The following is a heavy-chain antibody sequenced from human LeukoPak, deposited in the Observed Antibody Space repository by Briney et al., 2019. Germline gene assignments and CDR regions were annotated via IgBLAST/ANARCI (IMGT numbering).Heavy chain of an antibody. CDR1: GFISDDYG. CDR3: ARPRSRRGGFIDGHDY. J-gene: IGHJ4*02. Sequence: GGSLRLSCAASGFISDDYGMSWVRQGPGKGVEWVSGMNWNGGSTGYADSVKGRFTITRDNAKNSLYLQINSLRAEDTAFYYCARPRSRRGGFIDGHDYWGQGTLVSVSS. V-gene: IGHV3-20*04. D-gene: IGHD2-8*01. CDR2: MNWNGGST.